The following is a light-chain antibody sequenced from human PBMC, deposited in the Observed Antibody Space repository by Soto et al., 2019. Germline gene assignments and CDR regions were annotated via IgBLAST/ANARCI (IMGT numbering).Light chain of an antibody. J-gene: IGKJ5*01. CDR1: QSVNTNY. V-gene: IGKV3-20*01. CDR2: GAS. CDR3: QQYGTSPNT. Sequence: EIVVTQSPGTLSFSPGERATLSCRASQSVNTNYLAWYQQKSGQAPRLLIYGASSMATGIPDRFSGSGSGTDFTLTISRLEPEDFAAYFSQQYGTSPNTFGQGTRLEIK.